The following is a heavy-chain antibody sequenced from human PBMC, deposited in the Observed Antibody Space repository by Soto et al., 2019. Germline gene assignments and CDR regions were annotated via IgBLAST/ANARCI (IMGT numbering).Heavy chain of an antibody. CDR1: GYTLNYYF. CDR2: INGGNGKT. D-gene: IGHD1-1*01. J-gene: IGHJ5*02. Sequence: QVHLVQSGAEVRKPGASVKVSCKASGYTLNYYFMHWVRQAPGQGLEYMGWINGGNGKTKYSQKFQGRVTITRDTSASTVYMEVSSLRSEDTALYYCASGVMVEPITTWLDPWGQGTLVTVSS. CDR3: ASGVMVEPITTWLDP. V-gene: IGHV1-3*01.